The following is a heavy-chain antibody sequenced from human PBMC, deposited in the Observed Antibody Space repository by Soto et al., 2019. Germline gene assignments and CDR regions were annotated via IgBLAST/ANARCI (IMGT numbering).Heavy chain of an antibody. D-gene: IGHD3-22*01. V-gene: IGHV4-31*03. J-gene: IGHJ5*02. CDR2: IYYSGST. CDR1: GGSIISGGYY. Sequence: SETLSLTCTVSGGSIISGGYYWILIRQHPGKGLEWIGYIYYSGSTYYNPSLKSRVTISVDTSKNQFSLKLSSVTAADTAVYYCARDAPSSGFNSGWFDPWGQGSLVTVSS. CDR3: ARDAPSSGFNSGWFDP.